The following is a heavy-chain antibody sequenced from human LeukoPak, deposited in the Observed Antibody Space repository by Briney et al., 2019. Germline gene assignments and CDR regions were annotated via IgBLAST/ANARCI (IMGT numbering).Heavy chain of an antibody. CDR1: GYTFTSYG. Sequence: ASVKVSCKASGYTFTSYGISWVQQAPGQGLEWMGWISAYNGNTNYAQKLQGRVTMTTDTSTSTAYMELRSLRSDDTAVYYCARDQLLGGTLVAGTYYGMDVWGKGTTVTVSS. V-gene: IGHV1-18*04. J-gene: IGHJ6*04. D-gene: IGHD6-19*01. CDR3: ARDQLLGGTLVAGTYYGMDV. CDR2: ISAYNGNT.